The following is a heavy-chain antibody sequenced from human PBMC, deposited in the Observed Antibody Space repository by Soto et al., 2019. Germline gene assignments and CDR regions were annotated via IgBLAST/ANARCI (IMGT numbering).Heavy chain of an antibody. J-gene: IGHJ5*02. D-gene: IGHD3-9*01. CDR1: GGSISSYY. CDR3: ARDRLANWFDP. CDR2: IYYSGST. Sequence: QVQLQESGPGLMKPSETLSLTCTVSGGSISSYYWSWIRQPPGKGLEWIGYIYYSGSTNYNPSLKSRVTISVDTSKNQFSLKLSSVTAADTAVYYCARDRLANWFDPWGQGTLVTVSS. V-gene: IGHV4-59*01.